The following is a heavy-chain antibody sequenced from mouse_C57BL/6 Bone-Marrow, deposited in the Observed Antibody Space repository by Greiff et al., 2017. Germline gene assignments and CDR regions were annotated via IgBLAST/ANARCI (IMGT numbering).Heavy chain of an antibody. D-gene: IGHD2-4*01. J-gene: IGHJ4*01. CDR2: IYPGSGST. CDR1: GYTFTSYW. Sequence: QVQLQPGAELVKPGASVKMSCKASGYTFTSYWITWVKQRPGQGLEWIGDIYPGSGSTNYNEKFKSKATLTVDTSSSTAYMQLSSLTSEDSAVYYCARRYDYDPGPYAMDYWGQGTSVTVSS. V-gene: IGHV1-55*01. CDR3: ARRYDYDPGPYAMDY.